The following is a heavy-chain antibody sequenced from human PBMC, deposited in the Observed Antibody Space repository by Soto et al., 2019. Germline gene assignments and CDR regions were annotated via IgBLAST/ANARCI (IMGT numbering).Heavy chain of an antibody. Sequence: QVQLQESGPGLVKPSETLSLTCTVSGGSVSSGSYYWSWIRQPPGKGLEWIGYIYYSGSTNYNPLLESGVTISVDTSKNRFSLKLSSVTAADTVVYDWARVLRSQGFQYYDFWSGYYTPFFDYWGQGTLVTVSS. CDR3: ARVLRSQGFQYYDFWSGYYTPFFDY. CDR1: GGSVSSGSYY. J-gene: IGHJ4*02. CDR2: IYYSGST. V-gene: IGHV4-61*01. D-gene: IGHD3-3*01.